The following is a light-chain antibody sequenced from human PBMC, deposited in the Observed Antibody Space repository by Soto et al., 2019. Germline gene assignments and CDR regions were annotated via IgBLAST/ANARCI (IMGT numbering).Light chain of an antibody. CDR2: GAS. CDR1: QNVDSNY. CDR3: QQYGSSLIT. Sequence: EIVLTQSPVTLSLSPGERATLSCRASQNVDSNYLAWYQQRPGQAPRLLIYGASSRATGIPDRFSGSGSGTDFTLTISRLEPEDFAVYYCQQYGSSLITFGQGTRLEIK. J-gene: IGKJ5*01. V-gene: IGKV3-20*01.